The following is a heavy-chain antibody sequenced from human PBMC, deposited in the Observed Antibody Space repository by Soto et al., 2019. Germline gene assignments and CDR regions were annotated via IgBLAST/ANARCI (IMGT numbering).Heavy chain of an antibody. CDR3: ARPNDYWNGYGPFDY. CDR2: ISYTGNT. D-gene: IGHD3-3*01. J-gene: IGHJ4*02. V-gene: IGHV4-31*11. Sequence: QVQLQASGPGLVKPSQTLSLTCAVSGRSISSVGYYWSWVRQHPGKGLEWIGSISYTGNTYYNPSLENRLSLSLDTSENRFYLRLNSVTAADTAIYYCARPNDYWNGYGPFDYWGQGSLVTVSS. CDR1: GRSISSVGYY.